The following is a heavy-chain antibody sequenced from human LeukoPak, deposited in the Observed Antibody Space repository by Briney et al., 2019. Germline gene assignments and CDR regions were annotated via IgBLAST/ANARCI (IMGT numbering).Heavy chain of an antibody. D-gene: IGHD4-23*01. CDR3: ARSPLRSGNSAFDY. V-gene: IGHV1-69*13. CDR2: IIPIIGTA. J-gene: IGHJ4*02. Sequence: SVKVSCKASGGTFSSYAISWVRQAPGQGLEWMGGIIPIIGTANYVQKFQGRVTITADESTSTAYMELSSLRSEDTAVYYCARSPLRSGNSAFDYWGQGTLVTVSS. CDR1: GGTFSSYA.